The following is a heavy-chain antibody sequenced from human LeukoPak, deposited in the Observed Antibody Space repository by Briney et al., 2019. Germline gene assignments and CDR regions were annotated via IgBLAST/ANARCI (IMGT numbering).Heavy chain of an antibody. D-gene: IGHD4-23*01. CDR2: ISSNGGST. J-gene: IGHJ4*02. Sequence: GGSLRLSCAASGFTFSSYAMHWVRQAPGKGLECVSAISSNGGSTYYANSVKGRFTISRDNSKNTLYLQMGSLRAEDMAVYYCASFDTRGGYVVDYWGQGTLVTVSS. V-gene: IGHV3-64*01. CDR3: ASFDTRGGYVVDY. CDR1: GFTFSSYA.